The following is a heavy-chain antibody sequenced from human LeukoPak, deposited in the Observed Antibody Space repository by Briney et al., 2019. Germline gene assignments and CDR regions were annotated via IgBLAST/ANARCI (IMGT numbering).Heavy chain of an antibody. CDR1: GYTFTGYY. Sequence: ASVKVSCKASGYTFTGYYMHWVRQAPGQGLEWMGWINPNSGGTNYAQKFQGRATMTRDTSISTAYMELSRLRSDDTAVYYCARDRGSSSYWFDPWGQGTLVTVSS. CDR3: ARDRGSSSYWFDP. V-gene: IGHV1-2*02. J-gene: IGHJ5*02. CDR2: INPNSGGT. D-gene: IGHD6-6*01.